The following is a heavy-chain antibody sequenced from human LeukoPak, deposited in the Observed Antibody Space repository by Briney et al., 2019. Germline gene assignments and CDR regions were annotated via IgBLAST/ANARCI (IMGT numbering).Heavy chain of an antibody. CDR1: GGSISSHY. CDR2: IYYSGST. D-gene: IGHD3/OR15-3a*01. Sequence: PSETLSLTCTVSGGSISSHYWSWIRPPPGKGLEWIGYIYYSGSTNYNPSLKSRVTISVDTSKNQFSLKLSSVTAADTAVYYCARGQAGLFDHWGQGTLVTVSS. CDR3: ARGQAGLFDH. V-gene: IGHV4-59*11. J-gene: IGHJ5*02.